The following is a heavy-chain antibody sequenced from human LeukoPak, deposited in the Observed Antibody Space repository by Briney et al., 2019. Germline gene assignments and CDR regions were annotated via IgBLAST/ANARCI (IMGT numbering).Heavy chain of an antibody. D-gene: IGHD1-26*01. CDR3: ARAGYSGSYYSAFDI. V-gene: IGHV3-20*04. CDR2: INWNGGST. J-gene: IGHJ3*02. CDR1: GFTFDDYG. Sequence: PGGSLRLSCAASGFTFDDYGMSWVRQAPGKGLEWVSGINWNGGSTGYADSVKGRFNISRDNAKNSLYLQMNSLRAEDTALYYCARAGYSGSYYSAFDIWGQGTMVTVSS.